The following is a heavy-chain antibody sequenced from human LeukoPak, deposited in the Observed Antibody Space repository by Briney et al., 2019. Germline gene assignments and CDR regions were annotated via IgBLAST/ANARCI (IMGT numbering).Heavy chain of an antibody. V-gene: IGHV1-18*01. D-gene: IGHD2-2*02. J-gene: IGHJ6*03. CDR2: ISAYNGNT. CDR3: ARAMARHQLLYVPYYYYYYMDV. CDR1: GYTFTSYG. Sequence: GASVKVSCKASGYTFTSYGISWVRQAPGQGLEWMGWISAYNGNTNYAQKLQGRVTMTTDTSTSTAYMELRSLRPDDTAVYYCARAMARHQLLYVPYYYYYYMDVWGKGTTVTVSS.